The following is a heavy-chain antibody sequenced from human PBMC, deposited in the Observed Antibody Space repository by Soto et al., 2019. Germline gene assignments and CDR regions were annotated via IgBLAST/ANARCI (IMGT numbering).Heavy chain of an antibody. J-gene: IGHJ6*02. Sequence: QVQLQESGPGLVKPSETLSLTCTVSGGSISSYYWSWIRQPPGKGLEWIGYIYYSGSTNYNPSLKSRVTISVETSKNQFSLKLSSVTAADTAVYYCARALWFGSLYGMDVWGQGTTVTVSS. D-gene: IGHD3-10*01. CDR1: GGSISSYY. CDR3: ARALWFGSLYGMDV. CDR2: IYYSGST. V-gene: IGHV4-59*01.